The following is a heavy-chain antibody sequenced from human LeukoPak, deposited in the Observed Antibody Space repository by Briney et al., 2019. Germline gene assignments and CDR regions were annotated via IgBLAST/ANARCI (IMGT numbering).Heavy chain of an antibody. D-gene: IGHD6-13*01. Sequence: GGSLRLSCAASGFTFDDYAMHWVRQAPGKGLEWVSGISWNSGSIGYADSVKGRFTISRDNAKNSLYLQMNSLRAEDTALYYCAKDANRGKYSSSWYYFDYWGQGTLVTVSS. V-gene: IGHV3-9*01. J-gene: IGHJ4*02. CDR2: ISWNSGSI. CDR1: GFTFDDYA. CDR3: AKDANRGKYSSSWYYFDY.